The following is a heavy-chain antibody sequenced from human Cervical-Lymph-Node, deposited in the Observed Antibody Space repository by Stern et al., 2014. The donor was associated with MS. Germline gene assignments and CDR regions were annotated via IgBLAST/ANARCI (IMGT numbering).Heavy chain of an antibody. V-gene: IGHV4-59*08. Sequence: VQLVESGPGLVKPSETLSLTCAVSGGSISTHYWGWIRQPPGKGLEWIGLISHSGDTKYNPSLKSRVTISLDTSKHQFSLTVTPVTAADTAVYYCARLSTAVEFWGQGTLVSVSS. J-gene: IGHJ4*02. CDR2: ISHSGDT. CDR1: GGSISTHY. CDR3: ARLSTAVEF.